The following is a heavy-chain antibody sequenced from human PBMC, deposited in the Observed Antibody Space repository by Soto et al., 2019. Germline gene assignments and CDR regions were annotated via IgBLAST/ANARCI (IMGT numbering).Heavy chain of an antibody. CDR1: GFSFTTAGVA. V-gene: IGHV2-5*01. Sequence: SGPTLVNPXQPLTLTCTFSGFSFTTAGVAVGWIRQTPGGALEWLTLIYYNDDRRFSPSLKTRLTITGDTSKNQVVLSLTNVDPGDTATYFCAHSDGGYEIIYFDFWGQGIPVTVSS. CDR3: AHSDGGYEIIYFDF. CDR2: IYYNDDR. D-gene: IGHD5-12*01. J-gene: IGHJ4*02.